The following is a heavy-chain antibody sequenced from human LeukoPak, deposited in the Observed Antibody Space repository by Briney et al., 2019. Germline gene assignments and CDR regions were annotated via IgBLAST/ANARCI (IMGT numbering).Heavy chain of an antibody. D-gene: IGHD3-16*02. CDR1: GYTFTSYG. J-gene: IGHJ4*02. CDR2: IIPILGIA. V-gene: IGHV1-69*04. CDR3: ASDNRDYDYVWGSYRRLGLDY. Sequence: SVKVSCKASGYTFTSYGISWVRQAPGQGLEWMGRIIPILGIANYAQKFQGRVTITADKSTSTAYMELSSLRSEDTAVYYCASDNRDYDYVWGSYRRLGLDYWGQGTLVTVSS.